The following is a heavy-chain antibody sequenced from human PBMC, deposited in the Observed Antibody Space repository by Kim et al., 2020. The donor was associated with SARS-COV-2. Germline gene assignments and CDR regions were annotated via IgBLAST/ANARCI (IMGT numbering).Heavy chain of an antibody. CDR1: GFTFSSYA. J-gene: IGHJ6*02. Sequence: GGSLRLSCAASGFTFSSYAMHWVRQAPGKGLEWVAVISYDGSNKYYADSVKGRFTISRDNSKNTLYLQMNSLRAEDTAVYYCARKNGQYYGMDVWGQGTTVTVSS. V-gene: IGHV3-30-3*01. CDR3: ARKNGQYYGMDV. CDR2: ISYDGSNK. D-gene: IGHD2-8*01.